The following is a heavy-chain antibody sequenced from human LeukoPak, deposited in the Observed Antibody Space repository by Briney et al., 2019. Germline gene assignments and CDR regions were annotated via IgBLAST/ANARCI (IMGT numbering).Heavy chain of an antibody. J-gene: IGHJ6*03. V-gene: IGHV1-69*13. D-gene: IGHD1-26*01. Sequence: SVKVSCKASGGTFSSYAISWVRQAPGQGLEWMGGIIPIFGTANYAQKFQGRVTITADESTSTAYMELSSLRSEDTAVYYCARVLGGSYLGPNYYYYMDVWGKGTTVTISS. CDR2: IIPIFGTA. CDR3: ARVLGGSYLGPNYYYYMDV. CDR1: GGTFSSYA.